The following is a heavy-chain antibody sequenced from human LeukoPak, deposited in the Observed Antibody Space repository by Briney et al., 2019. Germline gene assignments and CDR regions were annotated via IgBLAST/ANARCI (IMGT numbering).Heavy chain of an antibody. D-gene: IGHD3-10*01. CDR3: ASGYGSGPPADWFDP. Sequence: GASVTVSCKASGYTFTGYYMHWVRQAPGQGLESMGWINPDSGDTNSVEKFQGRVSMTRDTSISTAYMELSSLRSEDTAVYYCASGYGSGPPADWFDPWGQGTLVTVSS. V-gene: IGHV1-2*02. J-gene: IGHJ5*02. CDR2: INPDSGDT. CDR1: GYTFTGYY.